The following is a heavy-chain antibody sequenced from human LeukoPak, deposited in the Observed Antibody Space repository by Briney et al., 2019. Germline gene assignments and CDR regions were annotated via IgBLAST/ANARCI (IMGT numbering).Heavy chain of an antibody. J-gene: IGHJ4*02. CDR3: ARADYYYGSGSYPPPPIDY. V-gene: IGHV1-69*13. CDR1: GGTFSSYA. D-gene: IGHD3-10*01. Sequence: ASVKVSCKASGGTFSSYAISWVRQAPGQGVEWMGEIIPIFGTANYAQEFQGRVTITADESTSTAYMELSSLRSEDTAVYYCARADYYYGSGSYPPPPIDYWGQGTLVTVSS. CDR2: IIPIFGTA.